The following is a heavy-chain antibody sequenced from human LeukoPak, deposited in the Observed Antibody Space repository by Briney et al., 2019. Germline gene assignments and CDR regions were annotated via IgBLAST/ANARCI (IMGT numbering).Heavy chain of an antibody. CDR1: GFTFSNYA. V-gene: IGHV3-23*01. CDR2: ISGSGGST. CDR3: AIFSLGEYQLLNDY. J-gene: IGHJ4*02. Sequence: PGGSLRLSCAASGFTFSNYAMSWVRQAPGKGLEWVSGISGSGGSTDYADSVKGRFTISRDNSKNTLYLQMNSLRAEDTAVYYCAIFSLGEYQLLNDYWGQGTLVTVSS. D-gene: IGHD2-2*01.